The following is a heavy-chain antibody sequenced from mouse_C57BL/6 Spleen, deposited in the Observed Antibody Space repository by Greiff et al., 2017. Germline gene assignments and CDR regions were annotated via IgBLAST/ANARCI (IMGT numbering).Heavy chain of an antibody. CDR3: ARPGSSYWYFDV. Sequence: QVQLQQPGAELVMPGASVKLSCKASGYTFTSYWMHWVKPRPGQGLEWIGEIDPSDSYTNYNQKFKGKSTLTVDKSSSTAYMQLSSLTSEDAAVYYCARPGSSYWYFDVWGTGTTVTVSS. D-gene: IGHD1-1*01. V-gene: IGHV1-69*01. J-gene: IGHJ1*03. CDR2: IDPSDSYT. CDR1: GYTFTSYW.